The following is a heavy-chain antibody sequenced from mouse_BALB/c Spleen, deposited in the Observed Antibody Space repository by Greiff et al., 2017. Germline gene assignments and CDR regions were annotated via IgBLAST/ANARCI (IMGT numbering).Heavy chain of an antibody. J-gene: IGHJ2*01. V-gene: IGHV3-2*02. CDR3: ARGGVYYFDY. Sequence: EVQLVESGPGLVKPSQSLSLTCTVTGYSITSDYAWNWIRQFPGNKLEWMGYISYSGSTSYNPSLKSRISITRDTSKNQFFLQLNSVTTEDTATYYCARGGVYYFDYWGQGTTLTVSS. CDR2: ISYSGST. CDR1: GYSITSDYA.